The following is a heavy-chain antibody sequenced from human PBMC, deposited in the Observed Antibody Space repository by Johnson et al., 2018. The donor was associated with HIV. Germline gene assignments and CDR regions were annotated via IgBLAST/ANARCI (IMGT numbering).Heavy chain of an antibody. J-gene: IGHJ3*01. CDR3: AKDDNLGVWYSDAFDV. V-gene: IGHV3-30*02. Sequence: EQLVESGGGVVQPGGSLRLSCAASGFTFADYGMHWVRQPPGKGLEWVAFIAHDESITHYADSVKGRFPMSRDNSKNTLYLHMKSLRPEDTSIYYCAKDDNLGVWYSDAFDVWGQGTVVTVSS. CDR2: IAHDESIT. CDR1: GFTFADYG. D-gene: IGHD6-19*01.